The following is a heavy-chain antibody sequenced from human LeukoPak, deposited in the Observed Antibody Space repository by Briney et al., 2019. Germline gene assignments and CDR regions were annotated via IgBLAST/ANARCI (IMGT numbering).Heavy chain of an antibody. CDR2: ISGHNGNT. J-gene: IGHJ4*02. CDR1: GYTFTTYG. D-gene: IGHD3-9*01. CDR3: VLGHILTGYWAEYFPY. Sequence: ASVKVSCKTSGYTFTTYGLSWVRQARGQGLEWMGWISGHNGNTNYAHKFQGRVSMTTDTPTRTAYMELKSLRSDDTAVYYCVLGHILTGYWAEYFPYWGQGTLVTVSS. V-gene: IGHV1-18*01.